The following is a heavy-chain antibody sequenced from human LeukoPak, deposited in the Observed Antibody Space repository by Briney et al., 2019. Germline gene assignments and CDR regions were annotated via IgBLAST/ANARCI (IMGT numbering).Heavy chain of an antibody. D-gene: IGHD3-22*01. CDR3: ATPNYDSSGYYPEYFQH. CDR1: GYSSTSYW. Sequence: GESLKISCKGSGYSSTSYWIGWVRQMPGKGLEWMGIIYPGDSDTRYSPSFQGQVTISADKSISTAYLQWSSLKASDTAMYYCATPNYDSSGYYPEYFQHWGQGTLVTVSS. CDR2: IYPGDSDT. V-gene: IGHV5-51*01. J-gene: IGHJ1*01.